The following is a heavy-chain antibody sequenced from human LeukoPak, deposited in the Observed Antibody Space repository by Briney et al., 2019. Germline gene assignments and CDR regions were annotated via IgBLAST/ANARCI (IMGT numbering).Heavy chain of an antibody. CDR3: AREGFLDSSGYCSDY. V-gene: IGHV4-34*01. CDR1: GGSFSGYY. Sequence: PSETLSLTCAVYGGSFSGYYWSWIRQPPGKGLEWIGEINHSGSTNYNPSLKSRVTISVDTSKNQFSLKLSSVTAAGTAVYYCAREGFLDSSGYCSDYWGQGTLVTVSS. J-gene: IGHJ4*02. CDR2: INHSGST. D-gene: IGHD3-22*01.